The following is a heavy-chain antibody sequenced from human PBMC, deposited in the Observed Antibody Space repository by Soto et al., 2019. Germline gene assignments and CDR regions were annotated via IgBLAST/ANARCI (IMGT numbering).Heavy chain of an antibody. CDR2: FTGDGTNT. CDR3: ARDGGYGTPFDD. Sequence: EVQLVQSGGGLVQPGGSLRLSCAASGFAFSSYWLHWVRQAPGKGLMIVSRFTGDGTNTAYATAVKGRFTISRDNAKNMVYLQMDSLKAEETAVYYCARDGGYGTPFDDWGQGALVTVSS. V-gene: IGHV3-74*01. D-gene: IGHD5-12*01. J-gene: IGHJ4*02. CDR1: GFAFSSYW.